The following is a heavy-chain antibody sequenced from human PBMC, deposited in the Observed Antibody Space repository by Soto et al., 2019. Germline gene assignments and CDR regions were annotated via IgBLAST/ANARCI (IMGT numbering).Heavy chain of an antibody. J-gene: IGHJ3*02. Sequence: SVKVSCKASGGTFSSYAISWVRQAPGQGLEWMGGIIPIFGTANYAQKFQGRVTITADESTSTVYMELSSLRSEDTAVYYCARAYGSGSYLAFDIWGQGTMVTVSS. D-gene: IGHD3-10*01. CDR3: ARAYGSGSYLAFDI. CDR2: IIPIFGTA. CDR1: GGTFSSYA. V-gene: IGHV1-69*13.